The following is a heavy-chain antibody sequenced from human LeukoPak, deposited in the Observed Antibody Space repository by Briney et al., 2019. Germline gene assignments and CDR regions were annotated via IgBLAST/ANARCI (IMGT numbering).Heavy chain of an antibody. CDR1: GFTLSTYA. V-gene: IGHV3-23*01. CDR2: ISGTGFTT. D-gene: IGHD1-20*01. Sequence: PGGSLRLSCAASGFTLSTYAMHWDRQDPGKGLEWVAYISGTGFTTYYADSVKGRFTISSDSSKNTLFLQMNSLRTEDTAIYYCAKDGYNWIAFDDWGQGTLVTVSS. CDR3: AKDGYNWIAFDD. J-gene: IGHJ4*02.